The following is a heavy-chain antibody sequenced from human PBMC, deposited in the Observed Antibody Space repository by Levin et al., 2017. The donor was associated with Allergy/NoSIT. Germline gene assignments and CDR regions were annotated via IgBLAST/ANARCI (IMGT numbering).Heavy chain of an antibody. J-gene: IGHJ4*02. CDR2: INPSGGST. D-gene: IGHD3-10*01. Sequence: GESLKISCKASGYTFTSYYMHWVRQAPGQGLEWMGIINPSGGSTSYAQKFQGRVTMTRDTSTSTVYMELSSLRSEDTAVYYCARDSNYYGSGYSPHPGYWGQGTLVTVSS. CDR3: ARDSNYYGSGYSPHPGY. V-gene: IGHV1-46*01. CDR1: GYTFTSYY.